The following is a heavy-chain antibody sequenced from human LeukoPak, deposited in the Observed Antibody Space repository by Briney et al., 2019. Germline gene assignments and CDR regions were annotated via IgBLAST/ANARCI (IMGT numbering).Heavy chain of an antibody. J-gene: IGHJ4*02. Sequence: GGSLRLSCVASGFTFSSNGMHWVRQAPGKGLEWVAFIRNDGSNKYYVDSVKGRFTISRDNSKNTLYLQMNSLRAEDTAMYYCAKTAYGSGTYYTYWGQGTLVTVSS. CDR1: GFTFSSNG. CDR3: AKTAYGSGTYYTY. CDR2: IRNDGSNK. V-gene: IGHV3-30*02. D-gene: IGHD3-10*01.